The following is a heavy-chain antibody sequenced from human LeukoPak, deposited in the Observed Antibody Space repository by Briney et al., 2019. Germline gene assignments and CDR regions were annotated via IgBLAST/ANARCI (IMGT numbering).Heavy chain of an antibody. J-gene: IGHJ3*02. Sequence: ASVKVSCKASGYTFTGYYMHWVRQAPRQGLEWMGWINPNSGGTNYAQKFQGRVTMTRDTSISTAYMELSRLRSDDTAVYYCARDLSYCSSTSCSGNAFDIWGQGTMVTVSS. CDR3: ARDLSYCSSTSCSGNAFDI. CDR2: INPNSGGT. CDR1: GYTFTGYY. V-gene: IGHV1-2*02. D-gene: IGHD2-2*01.